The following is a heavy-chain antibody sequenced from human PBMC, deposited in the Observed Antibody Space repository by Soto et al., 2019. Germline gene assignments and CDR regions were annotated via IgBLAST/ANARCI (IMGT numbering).Heavy chain of an antibody. CDR1: GYTFTSYA. CDR2: INAYNGNT. Sequence: ALVKVSCKASGYTFTSYAMHWVRQAPGQRLEWMGWINAYNGNTNYAQKLQGRVTMTTDTSTSTAYMELRSLRSDDTAVYYCARDLGGWEDYWGQGTLVTVSS. D-gene: IGHD6-19*01. J-gene: IGHJ4*02. CDR3: ARDLGGWEDY. V-gene: IGHV1-18*01.